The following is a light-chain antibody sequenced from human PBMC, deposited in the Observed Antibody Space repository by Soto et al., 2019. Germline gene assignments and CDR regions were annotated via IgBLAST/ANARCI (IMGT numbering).Light chain of an antibody. CDR3: AAWDDSLSGYV. Sequence: SVLTQPPSASGSPGQSVTISCTGTSSDVGGYNYVSWYQQHPGKAPKVIIYEVSKRPSGVPDRFSGSKSGSTASLTVSGLQAEDEADYYCAAWDDSLSGYVFGTGTKVTVL. J-gene: IGLJ1*01. CDR2: EVS. CDR1: SSDVGGYNY. V-gene: IGLV2-8*01.